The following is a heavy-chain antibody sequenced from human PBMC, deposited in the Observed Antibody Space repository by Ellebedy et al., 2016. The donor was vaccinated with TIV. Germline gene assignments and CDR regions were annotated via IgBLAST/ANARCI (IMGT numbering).Heavy chain of an antibody. CDR1: GGSISSYY. Sequence: MPSETLSLTCTVSGGSISSYYWSWIRQPPGKGLEWIGYIYYSGSNNYNPSLKSRVTISVDTSKNQFSLKLSSVTAADTAVYYCARVASFRYYDSNGYSQTPYNWFDPWGQGTLVTVSS. CDR3: ARVASFRYYDSNGYSQTPYNWFDP. D-gene: IGHD3-22*01. V-gene: IGHV4-59*01. J-gene: IGHJ5*02. CDR2: IYYSGSN.